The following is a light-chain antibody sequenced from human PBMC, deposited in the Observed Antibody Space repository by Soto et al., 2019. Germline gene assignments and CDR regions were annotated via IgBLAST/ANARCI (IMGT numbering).Light chain of an antibody. CDR2: WAS. Sequence: DIVMTQSPDSPAVSLGERATISCKSSQSLLYRANNKNYLAWYQQKAGQPPKLLVYWASTRESGVPDRFSGSGSGTDFTLTISSLQAEDVAVYYCQQYYGTPPYTFGQGTRLE. V-gene: IGKV4-1*01. CDR1: QSLLYRANNKNY. J-gene: IGKJ5*01. CDR3: QQYYGTPPYT.